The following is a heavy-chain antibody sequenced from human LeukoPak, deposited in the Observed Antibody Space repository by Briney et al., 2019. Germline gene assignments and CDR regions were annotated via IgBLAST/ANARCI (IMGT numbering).Heavy chain of an antibody. CDR1: GYTFTGYY. V-gene: IGHV1-2*02. J-gene: IGHJ5*02. CDR3: ARSTSYGYNWFDP. Sequence: ASVKVSCKASGYTFTGYYMHWVRQAPGQGLEWMGWINPNSGGTNYAQKFQGRVTMTRDTSISTAYMELSRLRSDDTAVYYCARSTSYGYNWFDPWGQRTLVTVSS. D-gene: IGHD5-24*01. CDR2: INPNSGGT.